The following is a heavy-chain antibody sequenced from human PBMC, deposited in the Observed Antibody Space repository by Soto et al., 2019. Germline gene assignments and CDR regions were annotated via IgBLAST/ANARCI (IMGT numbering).Heavy chain of an antibody. D-gene: IGHD3-10*01. Sequence: PSETLSLTCTVSGGSISSYYWSWIRQPPGKGLEWIGYIYYSGSTNYNPSPKSRVTISVDTSKNQFSLKLSSVTAADTAVYYCARDVGFGENNWFDPWGQGTLVTVSS. CDR1: GGSISSYY. J-gene: IGHJ5*02. CDR2: IYYSGST. CDR3: ARDVGFGENNWFDP. V-gene: IGHV4-59*01.